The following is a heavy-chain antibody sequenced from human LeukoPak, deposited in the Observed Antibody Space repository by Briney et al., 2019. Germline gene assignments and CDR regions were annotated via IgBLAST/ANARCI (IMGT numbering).Heavy chain of an antibody. CDR3: ARDSSTYCSGGSSYSTY. CDR2: ISVYNGDT. V-gene: IGHV1-18*01. D-gene: IGHD2-15*01. J-gene: IGHJ4*02. Sequence: ASVKVSCKASGYTFTNFGISWVRQAPGQGLEWMGWISVYNGDTNFVQKLQGRVTMTTDTSTSTAYMELRSLRSDDTAVYYCARDSSTYCSGGSSYSTYWGQGTLVTVSS. CDR1: GYTFTNFG.